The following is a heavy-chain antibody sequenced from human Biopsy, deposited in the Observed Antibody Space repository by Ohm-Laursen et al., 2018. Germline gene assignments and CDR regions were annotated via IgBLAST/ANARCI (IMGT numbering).Heavy chain of an antibody. D-gene: IGHD3-22*01. V-gene: IGHV3-7*01. CDR3: ARDSSGHYDSSGSDY. Sequence: LRLSCAASGFTFSGYWMSWVRQAPGKGLEWVANIRQDGSERYYVDSVKGRFTISRDNTKNSLYLEMNSLRAEDTAVYYCARDSSGHYDSSGSDYWGQGTLVTVSS. CDR1: GFTFSGYW. CDR2: IRQDGSER. J-gene: IGHJ4*02.